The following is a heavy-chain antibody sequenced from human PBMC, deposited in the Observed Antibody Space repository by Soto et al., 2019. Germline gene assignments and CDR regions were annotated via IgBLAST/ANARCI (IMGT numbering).Heavy chain of an antibody. V-gene: IGHV3-33*01. CDR2: IWYDGSKK. Sequence: HPGGSLRLSCAASEFTFSRYGMHWVRQAPGKGLEWVAVIWYDGSKKYYVDSVKGRFTISRDNSKNTLYLQMNSLRAEDTAVYYCARKRAVHLWFGDYGMDVWGQGTTVTVSS. CDR1: EFTFSRYG. CDR3: ARKRAVHLWFGDYGMDV. D-gene: IGHD3-10*01. J-gene: IGHJ6*02.